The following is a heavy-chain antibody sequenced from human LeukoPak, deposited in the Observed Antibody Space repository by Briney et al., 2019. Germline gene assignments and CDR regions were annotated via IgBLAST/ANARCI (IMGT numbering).Heavy chain of an antibody. D-gene: IGHD1-26*01. J-gene: IGHJ4*02. V-gene: IGHV3-48*01. CDR3: AKGGKWDVTPFDY. CDR1: GFTFSSYA. CDR2: ISSSSSTI. Sequence: GGSLRLSCAASGFTFSSYAMNWVRQAPGKGLEWVSYISSSSSTIYYADSLKGRFTISRDNAENSLYLQMNSLRAEDTAVYYCAKGGKWDVTPFDYWGQGALVTVSS.